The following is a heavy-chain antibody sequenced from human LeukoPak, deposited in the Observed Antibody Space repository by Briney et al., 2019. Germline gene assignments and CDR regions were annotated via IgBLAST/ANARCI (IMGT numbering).Heavy chain of an antibody. V-gene: IGHV4-39*07. CDR2: VYYSGTT. D-gene: IGHD5-12*01. CDR1: GGSVFLSYYY. J-gene: IGHJ5*02. CDR3: ARDYIAWFDP. Sequence: SETLSLTCSVSGGSVFLSYYYWGWVRQPPGKALEWIGSVYYSGTTSSNPSLKSRVTISVDTSKNQFSLKLSSVTAADTAVYYCARDYIAWFDPWGQGTLVTVSS.